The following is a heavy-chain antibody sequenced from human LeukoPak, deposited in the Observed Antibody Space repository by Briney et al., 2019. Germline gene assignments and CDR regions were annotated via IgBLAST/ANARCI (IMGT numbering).Heavy chain of an antibody. J-gene: IGHJ6*03. CDR2: IYYGRDFYSVIT. D-gene: IGHD2-15*01. CDR3: ARLGYCSGGSCYYYYYMDV. Sequence: SETLSLTCTVSDGSLSSSSHYWGWIRDPPGKGLEGIGSIYYGRDFYSVITYYNPSLKSRVTMSGDTSKSQFSLKLSSVTGADTAAYYCARLGYCSGGSCYYYYYMDVWGKGTTVTVSS. V-gene: IGHV4-39*07. CDR1: DGSLSSSSHY.